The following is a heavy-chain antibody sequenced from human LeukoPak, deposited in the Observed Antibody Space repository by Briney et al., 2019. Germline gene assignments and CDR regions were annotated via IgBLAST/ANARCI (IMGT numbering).Heavy chain of an antibody. CDR1: GFTFSRNA. J-gene: IGHJ4*02. V-gene: IGHV3-23*01. D-gene: IGHD1-26*01. CDR2: ISGNGVGT. Sequence: GGSLRLSCAVSGFTFSRNAMNWVRQAPGKGLEWVASISGNGVGTYYADSVKGRFNISRDNSKNTLYLHMESLRTEDTAVYYCAKDANYFDSGSYLIPFDFWGQGTRVTVSS. CDR3: AKDANYFDSGSYLIPFDF.